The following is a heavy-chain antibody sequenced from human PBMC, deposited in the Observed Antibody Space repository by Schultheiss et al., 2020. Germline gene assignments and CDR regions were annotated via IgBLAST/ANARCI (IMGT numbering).Heavy chain of an antibody. CDR2: MNPNSGNT. D-gene: IGHD4-17*01. J-gene: IGHJ4*02. V-gene: IGHV1-8*01. CDR3: ARDLGTTVTHGIDY. Sequence: ASVKVSCKASGYTFTSYDINWVRQATGQGLEWMGWMNPNSGNTGYAQKFQGRVTMTRNTSISTAYMELSSLRSQDTAVYYCARDLGTTVTHGIDYWGQGTLVTGYS. CDR1: GYTFTSYD.